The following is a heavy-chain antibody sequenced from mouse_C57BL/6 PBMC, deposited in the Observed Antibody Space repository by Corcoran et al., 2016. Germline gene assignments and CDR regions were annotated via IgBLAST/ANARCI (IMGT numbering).Heavy chain of an antibody. CDR3: AKSPSVDY. Sequence: DVQLQESGPGLVKPSQSLSLTCSVTGYSITSGYYWNWIRQFPGNKLEWMGYISYDGSNNYNPSLKNRISITRDTSKNQFFLKLNSVTTEDTATYYRAKSPSVDYWGQGTSVTVSS. CDR1: GYSITSGYY. J-gene: IGHJ4*01. CDR2: ISYDGSN. D-gene: IGHD2-10*02. V-gene: IGHV3-6*01.